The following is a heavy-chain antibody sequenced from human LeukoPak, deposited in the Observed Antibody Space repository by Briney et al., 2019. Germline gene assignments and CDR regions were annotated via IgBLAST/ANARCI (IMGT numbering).Heavy chain of an antibody. Sequence: PSETLSLTCTVSGGSISSGSYYWSWIRQPAGKGLEWIGRIYTSGSTNYNPSLKSRVTISVDTSKNQFSLKLSSVTAADTAVYYCARDLYCSSTSCYHRADYPRDAFDIWGQGTMVTVSS. CDR2: IYTSGST. CDR3: ARDLYCSSTSCYHRADYPRDAFDI. D-gene: IGHD2-2*01. CDR1: GGSISSGSYY. V-gene: IGHV4-61*02. J-gene: IGHJ3*02.